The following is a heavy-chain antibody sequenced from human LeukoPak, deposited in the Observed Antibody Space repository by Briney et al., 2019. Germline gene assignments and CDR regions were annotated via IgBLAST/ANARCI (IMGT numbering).Heavy chain of an antibody. CDR3: ASRLVTKYFDY. CDR1: GGSFSGYY. CDR2: INHSGST. Sequence: PSETLSLTCAVHGGSFSGYYWSWIRQPPGKGLEWIGEINHSGSTNYKPSLKSRVTIFGDTSKNQFSLRLTSVTAADTAVYYCASRLVTKYFDYWGQGTPVTVSS. D-gene: IGHD2-21*02. J-gene: IGHJ4*02. V-gene: IGHV4-34*01.